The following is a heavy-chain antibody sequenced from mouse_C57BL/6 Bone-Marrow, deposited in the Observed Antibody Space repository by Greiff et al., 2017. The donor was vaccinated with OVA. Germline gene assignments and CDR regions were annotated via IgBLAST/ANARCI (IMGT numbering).Heavy chain of an antibody. CDR2: INPSTGGT. CDR1: GYSFTGYY. Sequence: EVKLQESGPELVKPGASVKISCKASGYSFTGYYMHWVKQSSEKSLEWIGEINPSTGGTSYNQKFKGKATLTVDKSSSTAYMQLKSLTSEDSAVYYCARWRGLLWYFDDWGTGTTVTVSS. CDR3: ARWRGLLWYFDD. D-gene: IGHD1-1*01. J-gene: IGHJ1*03. V-gene: IGHV1-43*01.